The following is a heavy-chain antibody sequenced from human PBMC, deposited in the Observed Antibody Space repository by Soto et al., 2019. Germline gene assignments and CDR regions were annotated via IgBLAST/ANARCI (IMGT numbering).Heavy chain of an antibody. J-gene: IGHJ5*02. CDR1: GYTFTSYG. CDR2: ISAYNGNT. Sequence: QVQLVQSGAEVKKPGASVKVSCKASGYTFTSYGISWVRQAPGQGLEWMGWISAYNGNTNYAQKLQGRGTMTTDTSTSTAYMELRSLRSDDTAVYYCARDQDIVVVPAANWFDPWGQGTLVTVSS. CDR3: ARDQDIVVVPAANWFDP. D-gene: IGHD2-2*01. V-gene: IGHV1-18*01.